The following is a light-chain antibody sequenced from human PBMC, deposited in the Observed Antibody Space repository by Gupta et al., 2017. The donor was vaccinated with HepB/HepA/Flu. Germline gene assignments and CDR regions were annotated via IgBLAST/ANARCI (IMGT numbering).Light chain of an antibody. CDR1: QSVSSY. J-gene: IGKJ3*01. V-gene: IGKV3-11*01. CDR2: DAS. Sequence: EIVLTQSPATLSLSPGERATLSCRASQSVSSYLAWYQQKPGHAPRLLIYDASNRATGIPARFSGSGSGTDFTLTISSLEPEDFAVYYCQQRSNWPPITFAPGTKVDIK. CDR3: QQRSNWPPIT.